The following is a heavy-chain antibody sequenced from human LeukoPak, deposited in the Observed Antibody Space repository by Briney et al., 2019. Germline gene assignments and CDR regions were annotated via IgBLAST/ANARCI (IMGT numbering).Heavy chain of an antibody. CDR1: GGTFSSYA. J-gene: IGHJ4*02. CDR2: IIPIFGTA. D-gene: IGHD5-12*01. V-gene: IGHV1-69*13. Sequence: SVKVSCKASGGTFSSYAISWVRQAPGQGLEWMGGIIPIFGTANYAQKFQGRVTITADESKSTAYMELSSLRSEDTAVYYCARDRIVATTANYFDYWGQGTLVTVSS. CDR3: ARDRIVATTANYFDY.